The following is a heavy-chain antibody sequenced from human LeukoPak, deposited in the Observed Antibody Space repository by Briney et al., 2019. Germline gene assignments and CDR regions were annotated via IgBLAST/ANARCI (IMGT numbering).Heavy chain of an antibody. Sequence: GGSLRLPCAASGFTFDDYAMHWVRQAPGKGLEWVSGISWNSGSIGYADSVKDRFTISRDNAKNSLYLQMNSLRAEDTALYYCAKDIAQGDMVRGAYRGRYYYGMDVWGQGTTVTVSS. V-gene: IGHV3-9*01. CDR2: ISWNSGSI. J-gene: IGHJ6*02. CDR1: GFTFDDYA. D-gene: IGHD3-10*01. CDR3: AKDIAQGDMVRGAYRGRYYYGMDV.